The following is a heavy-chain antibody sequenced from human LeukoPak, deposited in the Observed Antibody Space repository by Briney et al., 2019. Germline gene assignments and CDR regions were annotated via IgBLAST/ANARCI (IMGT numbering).Heavy chain of an antibody. J-gene: IGHJ4*02. D-gene: IGHD3-9*01. CDR1: GFTFSGSA. Sequence: GGSLRLSCAASGFTFSGSALHWVRQASGKGLEWVGRIRSTANGYATAYAASVKGRFTISRDNSKNTLYLQMNSLRAEDTAVYYCAKDIVPVERYFDWLADYWGQGTLVTVSS. CDR3: AKDIVPVERYFDWLADY. V-gene: IGHV3-73*01. CDR2: IRSTANGYAT.